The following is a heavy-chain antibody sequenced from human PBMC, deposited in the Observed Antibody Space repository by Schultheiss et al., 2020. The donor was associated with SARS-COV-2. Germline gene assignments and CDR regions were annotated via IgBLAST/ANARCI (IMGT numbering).Heavy chain of an antibody. CDR2: IKQDGSEK. J-gene: IGHJ6*02. V-gene: IGHV3-7*03. Sequence: GGSLRLSCAASGFTFSSYWMSWVRQAPGKGLEWVANIKQDGSEKYYVDSVKGRFTISRDNSKNTLYLQMNSLRAEDTAVYYCAKVGGSGSYYYYGMDVWGQGTTVTVSS. CDR3: AKVGGSGSYYYYGMDV. CDR1: GFTFSSYW. D-gene: IGHD3-10*01.